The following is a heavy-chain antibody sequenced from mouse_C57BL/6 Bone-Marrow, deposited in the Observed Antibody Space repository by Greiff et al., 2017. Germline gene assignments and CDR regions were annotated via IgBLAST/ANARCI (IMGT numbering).Heavy chain of an antibody. CDR3: AREVVATVWYFDV. D-gene: IGHD1-1*01. V-gene: IGHV5-4*01. J-gene: IGHJ1*03. Sequence: EVMLVESGGGLVKPGGSLKLSCAASGFTFSSDAMPWVRQTPEKRLEWVATISDGGSYTYYPDNVKGRFTIARDNSKNNLYLQMSHLKSEDTAMYDCAREVVATVWYFDVWGTGTTVTVSS. CDR1: GFTFSSDA. CDR2: ISDGGSYT.